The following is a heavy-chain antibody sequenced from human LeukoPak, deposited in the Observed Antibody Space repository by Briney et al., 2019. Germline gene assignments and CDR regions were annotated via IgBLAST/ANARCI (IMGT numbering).Heavy chain of an antibody. CDR3: ARTLLRFLEGSYYYYMDV. V-gene: IGHV3-21*01. CDR2: ISSSGSYI. D-gene: IGHD3-3*01. CDR1: GFTFSSYS. Sequence: GGSLRLSCAASGFTFSSYSMNWVRQAPGKGLEWVSSISSSGSYIYYADSVKGRFTISRDNAKNSLYLQMNSLRAEDTAVYYCARTLLRFLEGSYYYYMDVWGKGTTVTVSS. J-gene: IGHJ6*03.